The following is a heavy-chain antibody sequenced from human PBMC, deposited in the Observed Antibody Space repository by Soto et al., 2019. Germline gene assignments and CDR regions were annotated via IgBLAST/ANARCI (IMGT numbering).Heavy chain of an antibody. D-gene: IGHD5-18*01. V-gene: IGHV1-69*13. CDR2: FIAMLGTP. Sequence: SVKVSCKASGGTFGSQGIAWVRQAPGQGLEWMGGFIAMLGTPTYAKKVQGRATISADESLTSSYLELRSLRSEDTGVYFCARGAMANFDYWGQGTVVTVSS. CDR1: GGTFGSQG. J-gene: IGHJ4*02. CDR3: ARGAMANFDY.